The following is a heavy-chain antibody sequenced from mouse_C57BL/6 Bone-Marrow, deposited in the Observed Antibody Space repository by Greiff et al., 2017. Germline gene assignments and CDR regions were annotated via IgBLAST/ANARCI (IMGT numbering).Heavy chain of an antibody. CDR2: IDPETGGT. CDR1: GYTFTDYE. Sequence: LVESGAELVRPGASVTLSCKASGYTFTDYEMHWVKQTPVHGLEWIGAIDPETGGTAYNQKFKGKAILTADKSSSTAYMELRSLTSEDSAVYYCTDYYYGSSAWFAYWGQGTLVTVSA. J-gene: IGHJ3*01. CDR3: TDYYYGSSAWFAY. D-gene: IGHD1-1*01. V-gene: IGHV1-15*01.